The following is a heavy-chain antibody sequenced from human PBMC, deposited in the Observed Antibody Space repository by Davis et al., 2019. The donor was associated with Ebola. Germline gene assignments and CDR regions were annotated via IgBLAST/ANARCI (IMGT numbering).Heavy chain of an antibody. Sequence: GESLKISCKGSGYSFTTYWIGWVRQMPGKGLEWMGIIYPGDSDTSYSPSFQGQVTISADKSMSTAYLQWNSLKASDTAMYYCARRDASGYFYSDYWGQGTLVTVSS. CDR2: IYPGDSDT. D-gene: IGHD3-22*01. CDR3: ARRDASGYFYSDY. V-gene: IGHV5-51*01. J-gene: IGHJ4*02. CDR1: GYSFTTYW.